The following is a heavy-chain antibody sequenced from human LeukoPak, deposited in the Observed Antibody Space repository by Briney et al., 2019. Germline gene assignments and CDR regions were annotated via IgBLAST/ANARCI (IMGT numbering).Heavy chain of an antibody. J-gene: IGHJ4*02. V-gene: IGHV4-59*01. CDR2: IYYSGST. Sequence: PSETLSLTCTVSGGSISSYYWSWIRQPPGKGLEWIGYIYYSGSTNYNPSPKSRVTISVDTSKNQFSLKLSSVTAADTAVYYCARGGRLLPLNYWGQGTLVTVSS. CDR1: GGSISSYY. D-gene: IGHD3-22*01. CDR3: ARGGRLLPLNY.